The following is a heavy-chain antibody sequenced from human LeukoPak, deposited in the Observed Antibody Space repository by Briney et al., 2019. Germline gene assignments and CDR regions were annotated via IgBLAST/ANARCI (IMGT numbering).Heavy chain of an antibody. J-gene: IGHJ6*03. CDR1: GFTFDDYG. V-gene: IGHV3-20*04. Sequence: PGGSLRLSCAASGFTFDDYGMSWVRQAPGKGLEWVSGINWNGGSTGYADSVKGRFTISRDNAKNSLYLQMNSLRAEDTALYYCARDISWGLHSGYYYYMDVWGKGTTVTVSS. CDR2: INWNGGST. CDR3: ARDISWGLHSGYYYYMDV. D-gene: IGHD2-21*01.